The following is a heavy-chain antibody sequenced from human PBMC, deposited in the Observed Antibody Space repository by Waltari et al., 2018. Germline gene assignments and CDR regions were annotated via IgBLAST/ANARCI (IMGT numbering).Heavy chain of an antibody. CDR3: ARGRSRSRFREPNKAYMDV. CDR1: GGSFSGYY. J-gene: IGHJ6*03. CDR2: INHSGST. V-gene: IGHV4-34*01. Sequence: QVQLQQWGAGLLKPSETLSLTCAVYGGSFSGYYWSWIRQPPGKGLEWIGEINHSGSTNYNPSLKSRVTISVDTSKNQFSLKLSSVTAADTAVYYCARGRSRSRFREPNKAYMDVWGKGTTVTVSS. D-gene: IGHD3-10*01.